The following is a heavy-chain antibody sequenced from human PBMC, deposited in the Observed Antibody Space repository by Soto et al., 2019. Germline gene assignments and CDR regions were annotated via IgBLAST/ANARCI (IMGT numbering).Heavy chain of an antibody. CDR2: IIPILGIA. Sequence: ASVKVSCKASGGTFSSYTISWVRQAPGQGLEWMGRIIPILGIANYAQKFQGRVTITGDKSTSTAYMELSSLRSEDTAVYYCARDDYGDYVFQNNYYYYMDVWGKGTTVTVSS. CDR1: GGTFSSYT. J-gene: IGHJ6*03. D-gene: IGHD4-17*01. V-gene: IGHV1-69*04. CDR3: ARDDYGDYVFQNNYYYYMDV.